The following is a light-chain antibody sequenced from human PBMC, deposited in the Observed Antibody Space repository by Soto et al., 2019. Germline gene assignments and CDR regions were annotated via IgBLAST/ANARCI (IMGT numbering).Light chain of an antibody. CDR1: SSDVGGYNY. CDR3: SSYTSSSLYV. J-gene: IGLJ1*01. V-gene: IGLV2-14*01. Sequence: QSVLTQPASVSGSPGQSITISWTGTSSDVGGYNYVSWYQQHPGKAPKLMIYEVGNRPSGVSNRFSGSKSGNTASLTISGLQAEDEADYYCSSYTSSSLYVFGTGTKVTVL. CDR2: EVG.